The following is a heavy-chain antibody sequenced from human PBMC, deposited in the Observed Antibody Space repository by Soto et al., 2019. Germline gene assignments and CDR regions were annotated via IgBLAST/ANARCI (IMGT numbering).Heavy chain of an antibody. D-gene: IGHD2-2*01. CDR3: VKCFRSSTICYSGPFDY. V-gene: IGHV4-59*01. CDR1: GGSISSYY. J-gene: IGHJ4*02. CDR2: IYYSGST. Sequence: SETLSLTCTVSGGSISSYYWSWIRQPPGKGLEWIGYIYYSGSTNYNPSLKSRVTISVDTSKNQFSLKLSSVTAADTAVYYCVKCFRSSTICYSGPFDYWGQGTLVTVSS.